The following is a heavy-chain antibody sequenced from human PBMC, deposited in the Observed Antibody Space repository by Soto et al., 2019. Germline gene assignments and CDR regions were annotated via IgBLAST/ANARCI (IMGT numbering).Heavy chain of an antibody. V-gene: IGHV4-59*01. Sequence: SETLSLTCTVSGGSISSYYWSWIRQPPGQGLEWIGYIYYSGSTNYNPSLKSRVTISVDTSKNQFSLKLSSVTAADTGVYYCASWGSYYKAIDYWGQGTLVTVSS. D-gene: IGHD3-16*01. CDR1: GGSISSYY. J-gene: IGHJ4*02. CDR2: IYYSGST. CDR3: ASWGSYYKAIDY.